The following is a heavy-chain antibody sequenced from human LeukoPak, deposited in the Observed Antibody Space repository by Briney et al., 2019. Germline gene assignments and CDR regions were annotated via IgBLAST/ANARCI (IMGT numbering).Heavy chain of an antibody. Sequence: ASVKVSCKASGYTFTGYYMHWVRQAPGQGLEWMGWISAYNGNTNYAQKLQGRVTMTTDTSTSTAYMELRSLRSDDTAVYYCARSRITIFGVNWFDPWGQGTLVTVSS. CDR3: ARSRITIFGVNWFDP. CDR2: ISAYNGNT. D-gene: IGHD3-3*01. CDR1: GYTFTGYY. V-gene: IGHV1-18*04. J-gene: IGHJ5*02.